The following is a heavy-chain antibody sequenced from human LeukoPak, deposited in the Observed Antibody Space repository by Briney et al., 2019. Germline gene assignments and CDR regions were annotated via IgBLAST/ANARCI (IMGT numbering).Heavy chain of an antibody. Sequence: PSETLSLTCTVSGGSISSYYWSWIRQPPGKGLEWIGYIYHSGSTYYNPSLKSRVTISVDRSKNQFSLKLSSVTAADTAVYYCASTIAARPYFDYWGQGTLVTVSS. V-gene: IGHV4-59*12. J-gene: IGHJ4*02. CDR2: IYHSGST. CDR3: ASTIAARPYFDY. CDR1: GGSISSYY. D-gene: IGHD6-6*01.